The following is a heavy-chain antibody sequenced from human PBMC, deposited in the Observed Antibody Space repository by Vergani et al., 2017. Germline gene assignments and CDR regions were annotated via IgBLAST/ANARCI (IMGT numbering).Heavy chain of an antibody. CDR2: ISSSSSYI. CDR1: GFTFSSYS. CDR3: AGVQGEQQLVMVYYYYYGMDV. D-gene: IGHD6-13*01. J-gene: IGHJ6*02. V-gene: IGHV3-21*01. Sequence: EVQLVESGGGLVKPGGSLRLSCAASGFTFSSYSMNWVRQAPGKGLEWVSSISSSSSYIYYADSVKGRFTISRDNAKSSLYLKMNSLRAEDTAVYYCAGVQGEQQLVMVYYYYYGMDVWGQGTTVTVSS.